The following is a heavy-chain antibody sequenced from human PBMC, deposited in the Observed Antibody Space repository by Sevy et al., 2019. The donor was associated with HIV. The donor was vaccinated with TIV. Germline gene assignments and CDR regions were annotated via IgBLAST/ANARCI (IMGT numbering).Heavy chain of an antibody. Sequence: GGSLRLSCAASGFAFYEYSMSWIRQAPGKGLEWVATLSFGCGKINYADSVKGRFTISRDNSKNSFYLQMDNLRVEHTALYYCAREGCSRPHDYWGQGTRVTVSS. D-gene: IGHD2-8*01. CDR2: LSFGCGKI. CDR3: AREGCSRPHDY. V-gene: IGHV3-23*01. J-gene: IGHJ4*02. CDR1: GFAFYEYS.